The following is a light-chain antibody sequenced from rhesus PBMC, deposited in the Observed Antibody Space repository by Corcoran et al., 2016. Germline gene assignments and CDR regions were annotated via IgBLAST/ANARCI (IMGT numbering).Light chain of an antibody. CDR3: QQDYSWPLT. V-gene: IGKV3-42*01. J-gene: IGKJ4*01. Sequence: EIVMTQSPATLSLSPGERATLSCRASQSVSSSLAWYQQKPGQAPKLLIDGASSRATGIPDRVSGSGSGTEFTLTISSLEPEDVGVYYCQQDYSWPLTFGGGTKVELK. CDR2: GAS. CDR1: QSVSSS.